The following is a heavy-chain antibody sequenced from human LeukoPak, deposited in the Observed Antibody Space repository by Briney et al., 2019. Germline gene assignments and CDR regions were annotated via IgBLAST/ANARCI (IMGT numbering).Heavy chain of an antibody. V-gene: IGHV1-69*04. Sequence: ASVKVSCKASGGTFSSYAISWVRQAPGQGLERMGRIIPIFGIANYAQKFQGRVTITADKSTSTAYMELSSLRSEDTAVYYCARDLGRGYYDSSGYWGQGTLVTVSS. CDR3: ARDLGRGYYDSSGY. J-gene: IGHJ4*02. CDR2: IIPIFGIA. D-gene: IGHD3-22*01. CDR1: GGTFSSYA.